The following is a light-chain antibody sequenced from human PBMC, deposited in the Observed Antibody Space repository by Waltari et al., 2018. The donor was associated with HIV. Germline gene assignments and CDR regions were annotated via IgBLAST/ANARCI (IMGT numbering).Light chain of an antibody. V-gene: IGKV3-20*01. CDR2: GTS. CDR1: QSVSSSF. CDR3: QQYGSAPRWT. Sequence: IVLTQSPGTLSLSPGESGTLSCTTSQSVSSSFLAWYQQKFGQSPRLLIYGTSRRAIGISDRFTASGSGTDFTLSISRVEPEDSALYYCQQYGSAPRWTFGQGTKVEI. J-gene: IGKJ1*01.